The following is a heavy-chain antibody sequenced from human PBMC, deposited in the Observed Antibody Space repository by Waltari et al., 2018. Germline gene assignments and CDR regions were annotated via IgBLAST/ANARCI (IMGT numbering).Heavy chain of an antibody. CDR1: GYSISSGYY. V-gene: IGHV4-38-2*02. D-gene: IGHD6-19*01. CDR2: IYHSGST. J-gene: IGHJ5*02. Sequence: QVQLQESGPGLVKPSETLSLTCAVSGYSISSGYYWGWIRQPPGKGLEWIGSIYHSGSTYYNPSLKSRVTISVDTSKNQFSLKLSSVTAADTAVYYCARDPFLIPVAGGDWFDPWGQGTLVTVSS. CDR3: ARDPFLIPVAGGDWFDP.